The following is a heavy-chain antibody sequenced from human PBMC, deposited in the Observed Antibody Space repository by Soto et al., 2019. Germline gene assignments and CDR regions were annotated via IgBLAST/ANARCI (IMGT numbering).Heavy chain of an antibody. Sequence: QVQLVQSGDDVKKPGSSVKVSCKASGGNFSSYAISWVRQAPGPGLEWMGGIIPSYGTANHAQKVQGRVTITADKSTSTAYIEPSSMSCGDTTVYYCASRCLGSCSGGICYYHYCYDMDVWFHGTTVIVS. CDR2: IIPSYGTA. D-gene: IGHD2-15*01. CDR3: ASRCLGSCSGGICYYHYCYDMDV. V-gene: IGHV1-69*06. CDR1: GGNFSSYA. J-gene: IGHJ6*02.